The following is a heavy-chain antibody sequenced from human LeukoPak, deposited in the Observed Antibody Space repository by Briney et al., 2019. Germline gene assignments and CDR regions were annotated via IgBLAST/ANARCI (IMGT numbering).Heavy chain of an antibody. V-gene: IGHV4-39*01. CDR2: AYYSGTT. Sequence: SETLSLTCTVSGGSVSSGSYYWSWIRQPPGKGLEWIGGAYYSGTTYYSPSLKSRVTISVDTPRNHFSLNLNSVTAADTAVYYRARHSSSAWYYYFDYWGQGSFVTVSS. D-gene: IGHD6-19*01. CDR1: GGSVSSGSYY. J-gene: IGHJ4*02. CDR3: ARHSSSAWYYYFDY.